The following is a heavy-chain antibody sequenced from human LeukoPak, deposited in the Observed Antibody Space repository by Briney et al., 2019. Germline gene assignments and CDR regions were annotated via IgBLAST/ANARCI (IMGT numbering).Heavy chain of an antibody. CDR2: INPNSGGT. Sequence: ASVKVSCKASGYTFTGYYMHWVRQAPGQGLEWMGWINPNSGGTNYAQKFQGRVTMTRDTSISTAYMELSRLRSDDTAVYYCARRKDYDFWSGYEGTFDYWGQGTLVTVSS. CDR1: GYTFTGYY. V-gene: IGHV1-2*02. J-gene: IGHJ4*02. D-gene: IGHD3-3*01. CDR3: ARRKDYDFWSGYEGTFDY.